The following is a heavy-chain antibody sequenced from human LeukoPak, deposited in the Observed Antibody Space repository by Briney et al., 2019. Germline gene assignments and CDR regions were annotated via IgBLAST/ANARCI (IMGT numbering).Heavy chain of an antibody. J-gene: IGHJ1*01. CDR3: ARDPRGSSGWYSYFQH. D-gene: IGHD6-19*01. Sequence: GGSLRLSCAASGFTFSSVWMSWVRQAPGKGLEWVANIKQDGSEKYYVDSVKGRFTISRDNAKNSLYLQMNSLRAEDTAVYYCARDPRGSSGWYSYFQHWGQGTLVTVSS. CDR1: GFTFSSVW. V-gene: IGHV3-7*03. CDR2: IKQDGSEK.